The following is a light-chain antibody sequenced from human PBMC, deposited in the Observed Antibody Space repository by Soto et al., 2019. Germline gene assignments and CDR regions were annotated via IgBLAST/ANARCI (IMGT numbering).Light chain of an antibody. CDR2: GAS. CDR1: QSVSSN. Sequence: EIVMTQSPATLSVSPGERSTLSCRARQSVSSNLAWYQQKPGQAPRLLIYGASTRATGIPARFSGSGSGTEFTLTISSLQSEDFAVYYCQQYNNWPRTFGIGTKVEIK. CDR3: QQYNNWPRT. J-gene: IGKJ1*01. V-gene: IGKV3-15*01.